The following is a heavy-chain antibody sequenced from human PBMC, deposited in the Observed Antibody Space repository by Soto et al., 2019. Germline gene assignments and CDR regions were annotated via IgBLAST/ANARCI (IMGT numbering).Heavy chain of an antibody. CDR1: GFPFSSYA. CDR2: ISSGSNT. J-gene: IGHJ6*02. V-gene: IGHV3-23*01. D-gene: IGHD7-27*01. Sequence: EVQLLESGGGLVQPGGSLRLSCVASGFPFSSYAMSWVRQTPGRGLECVSSISSGSNTYYTDSVRGRFTISRDNSKNSLYLQMSSLRADDSALYYCAKPSATGKSDGMDVWGQGTTVSVSS. CDR3: AKPSATGKSDGMDV.